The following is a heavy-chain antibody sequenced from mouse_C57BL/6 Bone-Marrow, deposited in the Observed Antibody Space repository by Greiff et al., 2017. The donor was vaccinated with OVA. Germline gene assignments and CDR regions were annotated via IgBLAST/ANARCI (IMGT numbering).Heavy chain of an antibody. D-gene: IGHD1-1*01. CDR3: ARGPYYGSSYWYFDV. CDR2: IDPSDSYT. J-gene: IGHJ1*03. Sequence: QVQLQQSGAELVMPGASVKLSCKASGYTFTSYWMHWVKQRPGQGLEWIGEIDPSDSYTNYNQKFKGKSTLTVDKSSSTAYMQLSSLTSEDSAVYYCARGPYYGSSYWYFDVWGTGTTVTVSS. V-gene: IGHV1-69*01. CDR1: GYTFTSYW.